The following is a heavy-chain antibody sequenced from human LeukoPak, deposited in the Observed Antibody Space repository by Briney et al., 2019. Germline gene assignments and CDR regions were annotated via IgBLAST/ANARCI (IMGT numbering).Heavy chain of an antibody. V-gene: IGHV4-38-2*02. CDR3: ARGPRSWGSYRYTGITNPNGGGGYYYYYMDV. CDR2: INHSGST. Sequence: PSETLSLTCTVSGYSISSGYYWSWIRQPPGKGLEWIGEINHSGSTNYNPSLKSRVTISVDTSKNQFSLKLSSVTAADTAVYYCARGPRSWGSYRYTGITNPNGGGGYYYYYMDVWGKGTTVTVSS. J-gene: IGHJ6*03. CDR1: GYSISSGYY. D-gene: IGHD3-16*02.